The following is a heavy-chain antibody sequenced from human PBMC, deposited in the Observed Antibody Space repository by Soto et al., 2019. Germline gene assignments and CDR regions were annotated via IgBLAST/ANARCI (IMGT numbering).Heavy chain of an antibody. CDR3: TKSSGGSSSVGMDY. CDR2: ITRDGYNK. Sequence: GSLSLSCAGSGFIFKNYALNWVRQAPGKGLEWVASITRDGYNKYYADSVKGRFTISRDNSRDTLSLQMTALTIEDSSVYYCTKSSGGSSSVGMDYWGQGTRVTVSS. V-gene: IGHV3-30*04. D-gene: IGHD6-6*01. CDR1: GFIFKNYA. J-gene: IGHJ4*02.